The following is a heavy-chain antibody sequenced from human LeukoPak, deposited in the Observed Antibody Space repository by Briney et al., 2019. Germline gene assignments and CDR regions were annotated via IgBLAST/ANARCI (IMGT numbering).Heavy chain of an antibody. CDR2: IHIYRGNT. Sequence: ASVKVSCKASGYSSTNYGISWVRQAPGQGLEWMGWIHIYRGNTNYAQKFQGRVTMTTDTSTSTASMEVRSLRSDDTAVYYCAREESIGRYQFLHEYWGQGTLVTVSS. D-gene: IGHD1-26*01. V-gene: IGHV1-18*01. CDR1: GYSSTNYG. J-gene: IGHJ4*02. CDR3: AREESIGRYQFLHEY.